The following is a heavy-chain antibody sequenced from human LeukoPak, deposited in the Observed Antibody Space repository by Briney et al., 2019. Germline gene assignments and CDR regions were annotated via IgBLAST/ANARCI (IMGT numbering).Heavy chain of an antibody. CDR2: INHSGST. Sequence: SETLSLTCAVYGGSFSGYYWSWIRQPPGKGLEWIGEINHSGSTNYNPSLKSRVTISVDTSKNQFSLKLSSVTAADTAVYYCARDSGGFLDAFDIWGQGTMVTVSS. CDR1: GGSFSGYY. CDR3: ARDSGGFLDAFDI. J-gene: IGHJ3*02. V-gene: IGHV4-34*01. D-gene: IGHD2-21*01.